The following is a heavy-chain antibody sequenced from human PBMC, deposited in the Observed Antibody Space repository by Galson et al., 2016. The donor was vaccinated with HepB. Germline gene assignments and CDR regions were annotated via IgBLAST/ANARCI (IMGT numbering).Heavy chain of an antibody. J-gene: IGHJ6*03. D-gene: IGHD3-16*02. V-gene: IGHV3-20*01. CDR3: AREAYDYVGGSYRYTYYYYIDV. CDR2: INWNGGST. CDR1: GFTFDDYG. Sequence: SLRLSCAASGFTFDDYGMSWVRQAPGKGLEWVSGINWNGGSTGYADSVKGRFTISRDNAKNSLYLQMNSLRAEDTALYHCAREAYDYVGGSYRYTYYYYIDVWGQGTTVTVSS.